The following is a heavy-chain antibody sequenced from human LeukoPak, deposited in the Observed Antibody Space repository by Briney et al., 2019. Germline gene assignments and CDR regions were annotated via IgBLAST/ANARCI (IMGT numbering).Heavy chain of an antibody. Sequence: GGSLRLSCAASGFTFDKAWMTWVRQAPGKGLEWVGRIKSKIHGGTIDYAAPVKGRFTISRDDSKSIAYLQMNTLKTEDTAVYYCTRVLLLWFGEVFDYWGQGTLVTVSS. D-gene: IGHD3-10*01. CDR3: TRVLLLWFGEVFDY. CDR2: IKSKIHGGTI. V-gene: IGHV3-15*01. CDR1: GFTFDKAW. J-gene: IGHJ4*02.